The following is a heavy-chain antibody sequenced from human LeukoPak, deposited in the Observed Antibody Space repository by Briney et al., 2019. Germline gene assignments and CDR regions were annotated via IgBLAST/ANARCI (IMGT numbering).Heavy chain of an antibody. D-gene: IGHD2-15*01. CDR3: ARAPTWSSCYFDY. CDR1: RYTFPSYF. V-gene: IGHV1-46*01. J-gene: IGHJ4*02. CDR2: INPTGGST. Sequence: ASVKVSCKASRYTFPSYFMHWVRQAPGQGLEWMGIINPTGGSTTYAQKFQGRVTMTSDTSTSTVYMELSSLRSEDTAMYYCARAPTWSSCYFDYWGQGTLVTVSS.